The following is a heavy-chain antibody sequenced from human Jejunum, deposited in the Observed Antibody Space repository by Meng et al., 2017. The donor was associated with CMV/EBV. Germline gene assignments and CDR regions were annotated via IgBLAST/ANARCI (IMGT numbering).Heavy chain of an antibody. CDR1: SISSGYY. V-gene: IGHV4-38-2*02. J-gene: IGHJ6*02. CDR2: VYHSGNT. D-gene: IGHD2-2*01. CDR3: ARALRYCSSTSCHGMDV. Sequence: SISSGYYWDGIRQPPGKGLEWIGSVYHSGNTYYNPSLKSRVTISVDTSKNQFSLKLSSVTAADTALYYCARALRYCSSTSCHGMDVWGQGTTVTVSS.